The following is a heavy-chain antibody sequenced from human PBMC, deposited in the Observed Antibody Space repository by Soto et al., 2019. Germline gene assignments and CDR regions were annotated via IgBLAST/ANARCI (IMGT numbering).Heavy chain of an antibody. CDR1: GFSLTSPAVG. Sequence: QITLKESGPTLVKPTQTLTLTCTFSGFSLTSPAVGVGWIRQPPGKAPEWLALVYWDGDEEYSPSLRNRLTLTKHTSKNQVVLTMTNMDPVDTATYYCAHGSGWLFDYWGQGTLVTVSS. V-gene: IGHV2-5*02. D-gene: IGHD6-19*01. CDR3: AHGSGWLFDY. J-gene: IGHJ4*02. CDR2: VYWDGDE.